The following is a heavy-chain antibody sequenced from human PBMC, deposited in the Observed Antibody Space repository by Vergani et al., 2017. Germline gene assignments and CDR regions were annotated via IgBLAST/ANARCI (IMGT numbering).Heavy chain of an antibody. CDR1: GYSISSGYY. CDR3: ARPRLGIVGGGVDY. V-gene: IGHV4-38-2*01. J-gene: IGHJ4*02. D-gene: IGHD1-26*01. Sequence: QVQLQESGPGLVKPSETLSLTCAVSGYSISSGYYWGWIRQPPGKGLEWIGRIYHSGSTYYNPSLKSRVTISVDTSKNQFSLKLSSVTAADTAVYYWARPRLGIVGGGVDYWGQGTLVTVSS. CDR2: IYHSGST.